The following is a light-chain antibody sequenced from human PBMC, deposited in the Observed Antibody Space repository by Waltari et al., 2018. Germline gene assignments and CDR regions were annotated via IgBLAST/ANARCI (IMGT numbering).Light chain of an antibody. J-gene: IGLJ1*01. CDR3: GADHGSGSSFVYV. CDR1: SAYSNYN. Sequence: QPVLTQPPSASASLGASVTLTCTLSSAYSNYNVDWSQQRPGKGPRFVMRVGTGGIVGSKGDGIPDRFSVLGSGLNRYLTIKNIQEEDESDYHCGADHGSGSSFVYVFGTGTKVTVL. V-gene: IGLV9-49*03. CDR2: VGTGGIVG.